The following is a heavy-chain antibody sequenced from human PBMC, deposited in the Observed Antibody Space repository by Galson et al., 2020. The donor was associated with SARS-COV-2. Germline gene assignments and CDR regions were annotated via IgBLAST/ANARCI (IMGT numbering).Heavy chain of an antibody. CDR1: GFTFSSYA. CDR2: ISGSGIST. Sequence: GESLKISCAASGFTFSSYAMSWVRQAPGKGLEWVSGISGSGISTYHADSVKGRFTVSRDNSRNTLYLQVNSLRAEDTAVYYCAKGGAYSNSDYDYTIDYWGQGTLVTVSS. V-gene: IGHV3-23*01. D-gene: IGHD5-12*01. CDR3: AKGGAYSNSDYDYTIDY. J-gene: IGHJ4*02.